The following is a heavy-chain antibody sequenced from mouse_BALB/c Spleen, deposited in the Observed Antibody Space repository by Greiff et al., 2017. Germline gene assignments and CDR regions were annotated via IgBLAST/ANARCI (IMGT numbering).Heavy chain of an antibody. CDR1: GYTFTSYW. J-gene: IGHJ4*01. V-gene: IGHV1-5*01. Sequence: VHVKQSGTVLARPGASVKMSCKASGYTFTSYWMHWVKQRPGQGLEWIGAIYPGNSDTSYNQKIKGKAKLTAVTSTSTAYMELSSLTNEDSAVYYCTRSHYYGYAMDYWGQGTSVTVSS. CDR3: TRSHYYGYAMDY. D-gene: IGHD1-1*01. CDR2: IYPGNSDT.